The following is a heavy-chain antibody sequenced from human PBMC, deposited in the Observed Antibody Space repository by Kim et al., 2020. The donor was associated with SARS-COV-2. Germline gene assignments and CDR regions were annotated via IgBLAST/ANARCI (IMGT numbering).Heavy chain of an antibody. D-gene: IGHD6-19*01. J-gene: IGHJ4*02. CDR3: ATSAVAGISHGIDY. V-gene: IGHV4-31*03. Sequence: SETLSLTCTVSGGSISSGGYYWSWIRQHPGKGLELIGYIYYSGSTYYNPSLKSRVTISVDTSKNQFSLKLSSVTAADTAVYYCATSAVAGISHGIDYWGQGTLVTVSS. CDR2: IYYSGST. CDR1: GGSISSGGYY.